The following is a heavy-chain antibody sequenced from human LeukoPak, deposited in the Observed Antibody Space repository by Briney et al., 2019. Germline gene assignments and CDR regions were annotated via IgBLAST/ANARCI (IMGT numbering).Heavy chain of an antibody. CDR2: ISASGDST. Sequence: GGSLRLSCAASGFTFSSYAMSWVRQAPGKGLEWVSAISASGDSTYYADSVKGRFTISRDNSKNTLYLQMNSLRAEDTAVYYCARELAGSRYFQHWGQGTLVTVSS. V-gene: IGHV3-23*01. CDR3: ARELAGSRYFQH. D-gene: IGHD1-1*01. J-gene: IGHJ1*01. CDR1: GFTFSSYA.